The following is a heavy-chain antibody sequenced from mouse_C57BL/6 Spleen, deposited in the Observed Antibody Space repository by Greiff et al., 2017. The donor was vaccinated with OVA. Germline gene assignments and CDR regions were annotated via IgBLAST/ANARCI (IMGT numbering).Heavy chain of an antibody. J-gene: IGHJ4*01. Sequence: QVQLLQSGPELVKPGASVKISCKASGYAFSSSWMNWVKQRPGKGLEWIGRIYPGDGDTYYNGKFKGKATLTADNASSPAYMQLSSLTSGDSAVYVCASGYEYALAMGYWGQGTSVTVSS. D-gene: IGHD2-4*01. CDR3: ASGYEYALAMGY. CDR1: GYAFSSSW. V-gene: IGHV1-82*01. CDR2: IYPGDGDT.